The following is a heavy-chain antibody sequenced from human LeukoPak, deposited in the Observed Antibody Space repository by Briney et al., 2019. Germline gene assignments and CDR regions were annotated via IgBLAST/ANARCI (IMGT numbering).Heavy chain of an antibody. CDR2: ISGSGGST. CDR1: GFTFSSYA. CDR3: AKEGTGYCSGGSCYSVRFDY. J-gene: IGHJ4*02. Sequence: GGSLRLSCAASGFTFSSYAMHWVRQAPGKGLEWVSAISGSGGSTYYADSVKGRFTISRDNSKNTLYLQMNSLRAEDTAVYYCAKEGTGYCSGGSCYSVRFDYWGQGTLVTVSS. D-gene: IGHD2-15*01. V-gene: IGHV3-23*01.